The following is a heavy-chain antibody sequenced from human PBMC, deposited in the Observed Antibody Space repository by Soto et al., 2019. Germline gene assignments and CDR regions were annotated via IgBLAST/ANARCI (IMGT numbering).Heavy chain of an antibody. CDR3: AKPDHYGDFRTTEFYFDY. CDR1: GFTFSSYG. CDR2: ISYDGSNK. Sequence: QVQLVESGGGVVQPGRSLRLSCAASGFTFSSYGMHWVRQAPGMGLEWVAVISYDGSNKYYADSVKGRFTISRDNSKNTLYLQMNSLRAEDTAVYYCAKPDHYGDFRTTEFYFDYWGQGTLVTVSS. D-gene: IGHD4-17*01. V-gene: IGHV3-30*18. J-gene: IGHJ4*02.